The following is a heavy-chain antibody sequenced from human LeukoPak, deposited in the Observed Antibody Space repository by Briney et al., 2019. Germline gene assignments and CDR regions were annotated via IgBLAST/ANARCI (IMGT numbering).Heavy chain of an antibody. CDR2: ISGSGGST. V-gene: IGHV3-23*01. D-gene: IGHD4-17*01. CDR1: GFTFSSYG. Sequence: GGSLRLSCAASGFTFSSYGMHWVRQAPGKGLEWVSAISGSGGSTYYADSVKGRFTISRDNSKNTLYLQMNSLRAEDTAVYYCAKDPYGDYPHFDYWGQGTLVTVSS. CDR3: AKDPYGDYPHFDY. J-gene: IGHJ4*02.